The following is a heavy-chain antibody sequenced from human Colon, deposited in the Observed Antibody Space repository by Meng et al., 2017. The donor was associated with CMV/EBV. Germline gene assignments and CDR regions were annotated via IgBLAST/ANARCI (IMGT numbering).Heavy chain of an antibody. V-gene: IGHV3-53*01. CDR2: IYSGGDT. J-gene: IGHJ4*02. CDR1: GFSVRNTF. D-gene: IGHD1-26*01. Sequence: VSGFSVRNTFVPRVPQAPGKGLEWVSAIYSGGDTHYADSVKGRCTISRDNSKNIVYLQINSLRGNDTAVYYCANGRMGAATACFDSWGQGTLVTVSS. CDR3: ANGRMGAATACFDS.